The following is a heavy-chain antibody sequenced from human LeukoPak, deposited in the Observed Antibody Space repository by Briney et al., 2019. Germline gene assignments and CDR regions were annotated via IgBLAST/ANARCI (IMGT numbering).Heavy chain of an antibody. CDR2: IRYDGSNK. V-gene: IGHV3-30*02. CDR1: GFTFSSYG. D-gene: IGHD3-22*01. Sequence: GGSLRLSCAASGFTFSSYGMHWVRQAPGKGLEWVAFIRYDGSNKYYADSVKGRFTISRDNSKNTLYLQMNSLRAEDTAVYYCARGGITMIVVAYLWGQGTLVTVSS. CDR3: ARGGITMIVVAYL. J-gene: IGHJ5*02.